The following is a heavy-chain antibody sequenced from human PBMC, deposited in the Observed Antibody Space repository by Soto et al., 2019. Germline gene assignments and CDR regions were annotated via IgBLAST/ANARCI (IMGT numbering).Heavy chain of an antibody. V-gene: IGHV5-51*01. Sequence: GESLKISCKGSGYSFTSYWIGWVRQMPWKGLEWMGIIYPGDSDTRYSPSFQGQVTISADKSISTAYLQWSSLKASDTAMYYCAKGRPEMFHAFDIWGQGTMVTVSS. CDR3: AKGRPEMFHAFDI. CDR1: GYSFTSYW. CDR2: IYPGDSDT. D-gene: IGHD6-6*01. J-gene: IGHJ3*02.